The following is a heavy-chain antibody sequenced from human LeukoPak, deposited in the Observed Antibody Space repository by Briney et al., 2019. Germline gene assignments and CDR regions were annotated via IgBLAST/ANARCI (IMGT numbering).Heavy chain of an antibody. CDR2: IYYSGST. D-gene: IGHD6-13*01. CDR1: GGSFSGYY. V-gene: IGHV4-34*01. CDR3: ARVGSSSWYVFDH. Sequence: PSETLSLTCAVYGGSFSGYYWSWIRQPPGKGLEWIGSIYYSGSTYYNPSLKSRVTISVDTSKNQFSLKLSSVSAADTAVYYCARVGSSSWYVFDHWGQGTLVTVSS. J-gene: IGHJ4*02.